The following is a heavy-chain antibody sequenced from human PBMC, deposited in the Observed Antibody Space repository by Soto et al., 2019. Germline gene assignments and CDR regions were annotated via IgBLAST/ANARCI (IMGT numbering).Heavy chain of an antibody. D-gene: IGHD6-19*01. CDR2: ISSNGGST. J-gene: IGHJ4*02. V-gene: IGHV3-64D*08. CDR3: VKGGSSGWYESDDY. Sequence: VQLVESGGGLVQPGGSLRLSCSASGFTFSSYAMHWVRQAPGKGLEYVSAISSNGGSTYYADSVKGRFTISRDNSENTLYLQMSSLRAEDTAVYYCVKGGSSGWYESDDYWGQGTLVTVSS. CDR1: GFTFSSYA.